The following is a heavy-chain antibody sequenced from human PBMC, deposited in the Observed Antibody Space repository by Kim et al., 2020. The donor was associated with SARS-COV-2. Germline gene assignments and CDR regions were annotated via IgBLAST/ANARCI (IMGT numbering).Heavy chain of an antibody. CDR1: GYTYA. CDR2: INVGNGNT. J-gene: IGHJ5*02. D-gene: IGHD3-9*01. V-gene: IGHV1-3*01. CDR3: ATSSGLTITDP. Sequence: ASVKVSCKASGYTYAMQWVRQAPGQRLEWMGWINVGNGNTKYSQKFQGRVTLTRDTSATTTYMELSSLISEDSAVYYCATSSGLTITDPWGQGTQVTVTS.